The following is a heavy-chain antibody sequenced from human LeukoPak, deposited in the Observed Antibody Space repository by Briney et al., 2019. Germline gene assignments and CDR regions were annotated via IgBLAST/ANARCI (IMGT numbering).Heavy chain of an antibody. CDR2: ISGSGDST. CDR3: AKTRPLDSSSWSHGDY. V-gene: IGHV3-23*01. J-gene: IGHJ4*02. CDR1: GFTSSSYA. D-gene: IGHD6-13*01. Sequence: DPGGSLRLSCAASGFTSSSYAMSWVRQAPGKGLEWVSAISGSGDSTYYGDSVKGRFTISRDNSKNTLYLQMNSLRAEDTAVYYCAKTRPLDSSSWSHGDYWGQGTLVTVSS.